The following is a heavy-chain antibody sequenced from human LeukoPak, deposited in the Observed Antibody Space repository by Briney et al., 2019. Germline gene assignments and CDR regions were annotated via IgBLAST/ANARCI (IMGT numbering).Heavy chain of an antibody. V-gene: IGHV4-59*11. D-gene: IGHD3/OR15-3a*01. CDR3: ARDYVFWSGYDYYYYMDV. CDR1: GGSISSHY. J-gene: IGHJ6*03. CDR2: IYYSGST. Sequence: SETLSLTCTVSGGSISSHYWSWIRQPPGKGLEWIGYIYYSGSTNYNPSLKSRVTISVDTSKNQFFLKLSSVTAADTAVYYCARDYVFWSGYDYYYYMDVWGKGTTVTVSS.